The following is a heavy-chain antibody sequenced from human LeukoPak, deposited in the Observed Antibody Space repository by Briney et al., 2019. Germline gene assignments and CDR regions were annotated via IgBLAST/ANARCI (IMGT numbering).Heavy chain of an antibody. V-gene: IGHV4-59*01. D-gene: IGHD2-2*01. CDR2: IYYSGST. J-gene: IGHJ5*02. Sequence: SETLSLTCTVSGVSISSNYWSWIRQPPGKGLEWIGYIYYSGSTNYNPSLKSRVTISVDTSKNHFSLKLSSVTAADTAVYYCARVNVVAGWFDPWGQGTPVTVSS. CDR1: GVSISSNY. CDR3: ARVNVVAGWFDP.